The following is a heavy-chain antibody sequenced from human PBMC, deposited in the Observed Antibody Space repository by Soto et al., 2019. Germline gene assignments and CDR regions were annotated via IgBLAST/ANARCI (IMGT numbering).Heavy chain of an antibody. D-gene: IGHD1-26*01. V-gene: IGHV4-39*01. Sequence: PSETLSLTCTVSGGSITSSSYYWGWTRQPPGKGLEWIGSLYYSGSTYYNPSLKSRVTISVDTSKNQFSLKLSSVTAADTAVYYCATQEVGGSYVYTFDPWGQGTLVTVSS. CDR1: GGSITSSSYY. CDR2: LYYSGST. J-gene: IGHJ5*02. CDR3: ATQEVGGSYVYTFDP.